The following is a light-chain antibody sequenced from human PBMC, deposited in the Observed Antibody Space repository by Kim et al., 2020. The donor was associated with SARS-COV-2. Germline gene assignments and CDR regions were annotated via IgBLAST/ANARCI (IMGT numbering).Light chain of an antibody. CDR2: DAS. V-gene: IGKV3-11*01. CDR3: QQRSNWPT. Sequence: SLSAGERATTSCRARQSVSNYLAWYQQKPGQAPRLLIYDASNRATGIPARFSGSGSGTDFTLTISSLEPEDFAVYYCQQRSNWPTFGGGTKVDIK. J-gene: IGKJ4*01. CDR1: QSVSNY.